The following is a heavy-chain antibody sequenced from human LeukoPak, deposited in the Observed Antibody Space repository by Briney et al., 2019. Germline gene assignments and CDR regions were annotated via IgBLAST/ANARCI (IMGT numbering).Heavy chain of an antibody. J-gene: IGHJ4*02. V-gene: IGHV3-53*01. CDR3: AGKPFGSGYYPLGF. CDR1: EFIVSSNY. D-gene: IGHD3-22*01. CDR2: IYSSGRT. Sequence: PGGSLRLACAASEFIVSSNYMSWVRPAAGKGLEWVSIIYSSGRTYYADSVRGRFTISRDNSNNALYLQMNSLRVEDTAVYYCAGKPFGSGYYPLGFWGQGTLVTVSS.